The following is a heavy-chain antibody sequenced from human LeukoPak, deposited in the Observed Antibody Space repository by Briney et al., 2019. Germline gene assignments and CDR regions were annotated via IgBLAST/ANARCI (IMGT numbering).Heavy chain of an antibody. CDR3: ARNKEGKSLDY. Sequence: ASVKVSCKASGYTFTDYYIHWVRQAPGQGLEWMAWMNPNSGGTSYAQKFQGRVTVTRDTSISTAYMELSRLKFDDTAAYYCARNKEGKSLDYWGQGTLVTVSS. CDR1: GYTFTDYY. J-gene: IGHJ4*02. V-gene: IGHV1-2*02. CDR2: MNPNSGGT.